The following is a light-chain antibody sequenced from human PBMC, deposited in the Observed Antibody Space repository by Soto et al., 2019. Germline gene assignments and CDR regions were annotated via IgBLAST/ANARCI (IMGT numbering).Light chain of an antibody. CDR1: QNINSN. J-gene: IGKJ4*01. Sequence: EILMTQSPLTLSVSPGEGATLSCRASQNINSNLAWYQQRPGQAPRVLIYGASSRASGIPDRFSGSGSGTDFTLTINRREPDDFAVYYCQQYKDWPPPTFGGGTRVESK. V-gene: IGKV3D-15*01. CDR2: GAS. CDR3: QQYKDWPPPT.